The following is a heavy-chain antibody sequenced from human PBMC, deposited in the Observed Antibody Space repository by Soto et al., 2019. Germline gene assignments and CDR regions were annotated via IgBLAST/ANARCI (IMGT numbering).Heavy chain of an antibody. CDR2: INPNSGGT. V-gene: IGHV1-2*02. D-gene: IGHD2-2*01. Sequence: QVQLVQSGAEVKKPGASVKVSCKASGYTFTKYYIHWVRQAPGQGLEWMGWINPNSGGTNYSQKFQGRVTMTRDTPISTAYMALRRLNSDDTAVYYCARVYAGDHPFDYWGPGTLVTVSS. CDR1: GYTFTKYY. J-gene: IGHJ4*02. CDR3: ARVYAGDHPFDY.